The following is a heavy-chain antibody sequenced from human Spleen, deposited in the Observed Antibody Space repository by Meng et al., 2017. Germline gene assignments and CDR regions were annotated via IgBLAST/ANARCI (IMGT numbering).Heavy chain of an antibody. CDR3: ARELATVVTPYFDY. Sequence: GGSLRLSCAASGFTFSSYSMNWVRQAPGKGLEWVSSIGSSSSYIYYADSVKGRFTISRDNAKNSLYLQMNSLRAEDTAVYYCARELATVVTPYFDYWGQGTLVTVSS. V-gene: IGHV3-21*01. D-gene: IGHD4-23*01. CDR2: IGSSSSYI. CDR1: GFTFSSYS. J-gene: IGHJ4*02.